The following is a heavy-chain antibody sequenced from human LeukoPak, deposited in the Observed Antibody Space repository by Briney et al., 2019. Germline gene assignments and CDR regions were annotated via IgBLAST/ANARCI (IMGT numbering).Heavy chain of an antibody. CDR1: GFTFGSYW. J-gene: IGHJ5*02. CDR2: INQDGSVK. CDR3: ARGRNWFDP. V-gene: IGHV3-7*01. Sequence: GGSLRLSCAASGFTFGSYWMSWVRQAPGKGPEWVANINQDGSVKNYVDSVKGRFTISRDNARNSLYLQMNSLRAEDTAVYYCARGRNWFDPWGQGTLVTVSS.